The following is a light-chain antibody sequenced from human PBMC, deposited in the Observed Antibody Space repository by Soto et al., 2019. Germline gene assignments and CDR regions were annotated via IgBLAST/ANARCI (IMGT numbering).Light chain of an antibody. Sequence: DIQMTQSPSTLSGSVGDRVTITCRASQTISSWLAWYQQKPGKAPKLLIYKASTLKSGVTSRFSGSGSGTEFTLTISSLQPDDFAPYYCQHYNSYSEAFGQGTKVERK. V-gene: IGKV1-5*03. J-gene: IGKJ1*01. CDR2: KAS. CDR3: QHYNSYSEA. CDR1: QTISSW.